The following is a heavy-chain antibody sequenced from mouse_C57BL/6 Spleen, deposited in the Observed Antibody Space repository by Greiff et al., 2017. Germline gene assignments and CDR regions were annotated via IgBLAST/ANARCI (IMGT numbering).Heavy chain of an antibody. CDR3: AREAGKETWFAY. CDR2: INPGSGGT. Sequence: QVQLQQSGAELVRPGTSVKVSCKASGYAFTNYLIEWVKQRPGQGLEWIGVINPGSGGTNYNEKFKGKATLTADKSSSTAYMQLSSLTSEDSAVYFCAREAGKETWFAYWCQGTLVTVSA. CDR1: GYAFTNYL. D-gene: IGHD4-1*01. J-gene: IGHJ3*01. V-gene: IGHV1-54*01.